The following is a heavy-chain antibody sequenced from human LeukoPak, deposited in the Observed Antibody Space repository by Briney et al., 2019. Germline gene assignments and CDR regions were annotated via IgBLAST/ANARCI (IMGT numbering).Heavy chain of an antibody. V-gene: IGHV3-53*01. CDR3: ARDRSQWKLPCDY. J-gene: IGHJ4*02. Sequence: PGGSLRLSCAASGFTVSSNYMSWVRQAPGKGLEWVSVIYSGGSTYYADSVKGRFTISRDNAKNSLYLQMNSLRAEDTAVYYCARDRSQWKLPCDYWGPGTLVTVSS. D-gene: IGHD2-15*01. CDR2: IYSGGST. CDR1: GFTVSSNY.